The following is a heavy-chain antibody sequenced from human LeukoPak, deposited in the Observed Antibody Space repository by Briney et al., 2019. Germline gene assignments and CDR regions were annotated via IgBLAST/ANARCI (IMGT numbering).Heavy chain of an antibody. CDR3: ARHPTGYPNWFDS. J-gene: IGHJ5*01. CDR1: GGSITIIPDN. Sequence: PGETLSLTCTVSGGSITIIPDNGGWIRQPPGTGLEWIGAISYVETTYYEPSVKSRDTMSIDTSKNQFTLNLNSATAADTAVYYCARHPTGYPNWFDSWGQGTLVIVSS. V-gene: IGHV4-39*01. CDR2: ISYVETT. D-gene: IGHD3-9*01.